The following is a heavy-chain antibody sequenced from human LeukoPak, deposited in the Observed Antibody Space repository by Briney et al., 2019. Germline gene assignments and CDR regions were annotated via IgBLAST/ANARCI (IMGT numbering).Heavy chain of an antibody. CDR2: IYYSGTT. CDR1: GGSISSYY. CDR3: ARDRITMVRGALRYYGMDV. Sequence: SETLSLTCTVSGGSISSYYWSWIRQPPGKGLEWIGYIYYSGTTNYNPSLKSLVTISVDTSKNQFSLKLNSVTAADTAVYYCARDRITMVRGALRYYGMDVWGQGTTVTVSS. D-gene: IGHD3-10*01. J-gene: IGHJ6*02. V-gene: IGHV4-59*01.